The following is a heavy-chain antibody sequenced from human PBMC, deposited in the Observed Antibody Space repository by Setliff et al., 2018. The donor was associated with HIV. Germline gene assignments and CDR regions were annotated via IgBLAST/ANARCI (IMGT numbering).Heavy chain of an antibody. V-gene: IGHV3-30*02. Sequence: AGSLTLSCAASGFIFSSYAMHWVRQAPGKGLEWVACVRDDESKKYYAESVKDRFTISRDNSKNTGYLQMNSLRAEDTALYYCAKVKVPTTDLYFLDDWGQGTPVTVSS. CDR1: GFIFSSYA. D-gene: IGHD1-1*01. CDR2: VRDDESKK. CDR3: AKVKVPTTDLYFLDD. J-gene: IGHJ4*02.